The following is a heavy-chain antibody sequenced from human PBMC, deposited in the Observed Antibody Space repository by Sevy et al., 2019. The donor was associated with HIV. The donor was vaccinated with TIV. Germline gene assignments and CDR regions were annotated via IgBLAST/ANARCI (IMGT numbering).Heavy chain of an antibody. CDR2: IRYDGNNK. CDR1: GFTFSSYG. V-gene: IGHV3-33*01. Sequence: GGSLRLSCAASGFTFSSYGMHWVRQAPGKGLEWVALIRYDGNNKYYADSVKGRFTISRDNSKNTLYLQMNSLRAEDTAVYYCASEVYYCASRSQIFDYWGPGTLVTVSS. D-gene: IGHD3-10*01. J-gene: IGHJ4*02. CDR3: ASEVYYCASRSQIFDY.